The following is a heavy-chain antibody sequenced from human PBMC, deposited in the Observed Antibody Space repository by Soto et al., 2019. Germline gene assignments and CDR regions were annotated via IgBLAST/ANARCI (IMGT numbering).Heavy chain of an antibody. CDR1: GASITSGAYY. CDR2: IFHSGST. V-gene: IGHV4-30-4*01. Sequence: PSETLSLTCTVSGASITSGAYYWSWIRQPPGKGLEWIGYIFHSGSTYYNPSLERRTSISVDTSKNQFSLRLNSMSAADTAMYYCARANYDFLTGYTGYSYGMDVWGQGTTVTVSS. CDR3: ARANYDFLTGYTGYSYGMDV. D-gene: IGHD3-9*01. J-gene: IGHJ6*02.